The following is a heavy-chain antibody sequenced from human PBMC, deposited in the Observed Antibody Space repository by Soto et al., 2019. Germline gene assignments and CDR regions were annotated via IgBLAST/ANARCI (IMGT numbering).Heavy chain of an antibody. CDR3: AGRSSLASVQVYFGEISNYNWFDP. J-gene: IGHJ5*02. CDR1: NGSISSAIYY. V-gene: IGHV4-39*01. CDR2: IYHSGST. D-gene: IGHD3-10*01. Sequence: PSETLSLTCSVLNGSISSAIYYWGWIRQPPGKGLEWIGSIYHSGSTYYNPSLQGRVTISVDTSKNQFSLKLSSVTAADTAVYFCAGRSSLASVQVYFGEISNYNWFDPWGQGTLVTVSS.